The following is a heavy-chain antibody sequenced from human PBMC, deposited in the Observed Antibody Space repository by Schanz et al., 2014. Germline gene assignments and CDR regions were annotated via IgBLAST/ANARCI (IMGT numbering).Heavy chain of an antibody. J-gene: IGHJ3*01. CDR3: TGSLHYDVETSFRSYDAFDF. Sequence: QVQLVQSGSEVKKPGDSVKVSCETSGYSFTKYGINWVRQAPGQGLEWMGWISPYNGHTEYGKKFQGRFTMTTDTSTTTAYLELRSLTSDDTAVSYCTGSLHYDVETSFRSYDAFDFWGQGTKVTVS. D-gene: IGHD3-10*02. CDR1: GYSFTKYG. V-gene: IGHV1-18*01. CDR2: ISPYNGHT.